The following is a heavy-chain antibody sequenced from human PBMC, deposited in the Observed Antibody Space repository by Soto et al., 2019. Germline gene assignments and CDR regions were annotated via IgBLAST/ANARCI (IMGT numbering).Heavy chain of an antibody. V-gene: IGHV3-23*01. CDR1: GFSFNNYA. J-gene: IGHJ4*02. D-gene: IGHD2-2*01. Sequence: GGSLRLSCAASGFSFNNYAMSWVRQAPGKGLEWVSTISGSGENTFYADSVKGRLTISRDNSENTLSLQMNGLRADDTAIYFCGKSWAVPAATPYFDSWGQGTLVTVSS. CDR3: GKSWAVPAATPYFDS. CDR2: ISGSGENT.